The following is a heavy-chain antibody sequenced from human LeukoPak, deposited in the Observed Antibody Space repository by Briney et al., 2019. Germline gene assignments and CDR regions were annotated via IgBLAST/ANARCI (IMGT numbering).Heavy chain of an antibody. D-gene: IGHD6-19*01. Sequence: PSETLSLTCTVSGGSISSSRYSWGWIRQPPGKGLEWIGTINYSGSTYYNPSLKSRVTISVDKSKNQFSLKLSSVTAADTAVYYCAREITVAGAASFDYWGQGTLVTVSS. J-gene: IGHJ4*02. CDR1: GGSISSSRYS. V-gene: IGHV4-39*07. CDR2: INYSGST. CDR3: AREITVAGAASFDY.